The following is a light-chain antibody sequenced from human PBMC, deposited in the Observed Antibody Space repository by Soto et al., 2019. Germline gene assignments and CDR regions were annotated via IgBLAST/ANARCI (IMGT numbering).Light chain of an antibody. V-gene: IGKV1-5*03. CDR3: QQYNSDSRMWT. CDR1: QSISSG. Sequence: DIQMTQSPSSLSASLGDRVTITCRASQSISSGLAWYQEIPGKAPKLLIYESSSLDSGVPSRFSGSGFGTEFTLSISSLQPEDFATYYCQQYNSDSRMWTFGQGTKVEIK. CDR2: ESS. J-gene: IGKJ1*01.